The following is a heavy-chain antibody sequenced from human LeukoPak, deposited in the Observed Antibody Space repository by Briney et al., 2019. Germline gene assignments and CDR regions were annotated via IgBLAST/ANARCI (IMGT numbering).Heavy chain of an antibody. Sequence: GGSLRLSCAASGCTFSSYEMNWVRQAPGKGLEWVSYISSSGSTIYYADSVKGRFTISRDNAKNSLYLQMNSLRAEDTAVYYCARDGGYIYFDYWGQGTLVTVSS. J-gene: IGHJ4*02. CDR2: ISSSGSTI. D-gene: IGHD5-12*01. CDR3: ARDGGYIYFDY. V-gene: IGHV3-48*03. CDR1: GCTFSSYE.